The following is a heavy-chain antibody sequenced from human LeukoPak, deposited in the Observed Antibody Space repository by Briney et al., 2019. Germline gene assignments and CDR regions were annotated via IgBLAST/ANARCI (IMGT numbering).Heavy chain of an antibody. CDR3: AREWELLL. Sequence: SETLSLTCTVSGASINIRYHYWGWLRQSPGKGLEWIGSMDYTGETYYSPSLQSRVTISVDTPRNQFSLNLHSMTAADTAVYYCAREWELLLWGQGTLVTVSS. J-gene: IGHJ4*02. V-gene: IGHV4-39*02. CDR1: GASINIRYHY. D-gene: IGHD1-26*01. CDR2: MDYTGET.